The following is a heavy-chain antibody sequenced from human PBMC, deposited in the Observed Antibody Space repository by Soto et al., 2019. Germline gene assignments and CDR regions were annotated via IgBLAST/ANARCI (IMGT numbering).Heavy chain of an antibody. V-gene: IGHV3-73*01. J-gene: IGHJ4*02. Sequence: GGSLRLSCAASGFTFSGSAMHWVRQASGKGLEWVGRIRSKANSYATAYAASVKGRFTISRDDSKNTAYLQMNSLKTEDTAVYYCTLWGYDILTGPDYWGQGTLVTVSS. CDR1: GFTFSGSA. CDR2: IRSKANSYAT. CDR3: TLWGYDILTGPDY. D-gene: IGHD3-9*01.